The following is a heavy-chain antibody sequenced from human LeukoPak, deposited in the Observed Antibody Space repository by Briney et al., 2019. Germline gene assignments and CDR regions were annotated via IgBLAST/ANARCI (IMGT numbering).Heavy chain of an antibody. CDR1: GGSFSGYY. J-gene: IGHJ5*02. Sequence: SETLSLTCAVYGGSFSGYYWSWIRQPPGKGREWIGEINHSGSTNYNPSLKSRVTISVDTSKNQFSLKLSSVTAADTAVYYCARLGLLWFGGKPFNWFDPWGQGTLVTVSS. V-gene: IGHV4-34*01. CDR3: ARLGLLWFGGKPFNWFDP. CDR2: INHSGST. D-gene: IGHD3-10*01.